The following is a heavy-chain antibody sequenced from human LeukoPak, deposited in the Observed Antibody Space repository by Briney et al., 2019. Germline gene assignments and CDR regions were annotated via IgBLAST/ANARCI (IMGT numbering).Heavy chain of an antibody. CDR1: GGSFSGYY. CDR2: INHSGST. Sequence: SETLSLTCAVYGGSFSGYYWSWIRQPPGKGLEWIGEINHSGSTNYNPSLKSRVTISVDTSKNQFSLKLSSVTAADTAVYYCAREISTVLPAARRFDSWGQGTLVTVSS. D-gene: IGHD2-15*01. CDR3: AREISTVLPAARRFDS. J-gene: IGHJ4*02. V-gene: IGHV4-34*01.